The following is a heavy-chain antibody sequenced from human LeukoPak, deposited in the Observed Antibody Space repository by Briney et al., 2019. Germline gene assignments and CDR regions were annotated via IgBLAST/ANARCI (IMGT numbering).Heavy chain of an antibody. Sequence: AASVKVSCKASGGIVTTYSLTWVRQAPGQGLEWMGGIIPMFGTPNYAQKFQGRVTITTDDSTSTAYLGLSSLRSEDTAVYYCARGRSGTKSGGSDYWGQGTLVTVSS. D-gene: IGHD3-10*02. CDR1: GGIVTTYS. CDR3: ARGRSGTKSGGSDY. CDR2: IIPMFGTP. V-gene: IGHV1-69*05. J-gene: IGHJ4*02.